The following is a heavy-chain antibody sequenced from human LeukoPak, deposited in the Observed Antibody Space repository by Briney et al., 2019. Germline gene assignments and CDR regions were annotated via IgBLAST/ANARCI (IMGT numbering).Heavy chain of an antibody. CDR1: GHTLTELS. V-gene: IGHV1-24*01. J-gene: IGHJ4*02. CDR3: AAHIVVVSDPSLDS. CDR2: FDPEDGET. Sequence: ASVKVSCKVSGHTLTELSMHWVRQAPGKGLEWMGGFDPEDGETIFAQKFQGRVTMTEDTSTDTAYMEVSSLRSEDTAVYFCAAHIVVVSDPSLDSWGQGTLVTVSS. D-gene: IGHD2-21*01.